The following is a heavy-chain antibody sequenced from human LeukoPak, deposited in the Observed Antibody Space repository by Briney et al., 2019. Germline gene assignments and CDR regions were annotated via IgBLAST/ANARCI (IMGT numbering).Heavy chain of an antibody. J-gene: IGHJ4*02. CDR1: GGSISSYY. V-gene: IGHV4-59*01. Sequence: PSETLSLTCTVSGGSISSYYWSWIRQPPGKGLEWIGYIYYSGSTNYNPSLKSRVTISVDTSKNQFSLKLSSVTAADTAVYYCARKDRIVGAPFDYWGQGTLVTVSS. CDR2: IYYSGST. D-gene: IGHD1-26*01. CDR3: ARKDRIVGAPFDY.